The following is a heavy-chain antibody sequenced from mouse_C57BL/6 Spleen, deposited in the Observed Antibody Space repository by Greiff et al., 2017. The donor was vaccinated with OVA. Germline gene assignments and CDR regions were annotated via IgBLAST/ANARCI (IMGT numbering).Heavy chain of an antibody. Sequence: VTLKVSGAELVRPGASVKLSCTASGFNIKDDYMHWVKQRPEQGLEWIGWIDPENGDTEYASKFQGKATITADTSSNTAYLQLSSLTSEDTAVYYCTTYGNYGYWGQGTTLTVSS. J-gene: IGHJ2*01. CDR3: TTYGNYGY. V-gene: IGHV14-4*01. D-gene: IGHD2-1*01. CDR1: GFNIKDDY. CDR2: IDPENGDT.